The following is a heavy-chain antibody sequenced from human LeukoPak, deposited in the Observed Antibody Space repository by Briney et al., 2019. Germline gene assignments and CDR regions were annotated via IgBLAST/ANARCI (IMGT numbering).Heavy chain of an antibody. CDR3: ARSSIAVAVSTNDY. D-gene: IGHD6-19*01. V-gene: IGHV1-69*04. J-gene: IGHJ4*02. CDR2: IIPILGIA. Sequence: SVKVSCKASGGTFSSYAISWVRQAPGQGLEWMGRIIPILGIANYAQKFQGRVTITADKSTSTAYMELSSLRSEDTAVYYCARSSIAVAVSTNDYWGQGTLVTVSS. CDR1: GGTFSSYA.